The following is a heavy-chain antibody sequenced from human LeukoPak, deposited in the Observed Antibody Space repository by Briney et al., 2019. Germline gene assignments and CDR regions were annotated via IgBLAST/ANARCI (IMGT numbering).Heavy chain of an antibody. V-gene: IGHV3-74*01. Sequence: GGSLRLSCAASGLTFSDFWMHWVRQPPGKGLVWVALVKGDGRTTIYADFVKGRFTISRDNAKNTLYLKMNSLRADDSGVYYCATGHSYGYDYWGQGVLVTVSS. J-gene: IGHJ4*02. D-gene: IGHD5-18*01. CDR1: GLTFSDFW. CDR2: VKGDGRTT. CDR3: ATGHSYGYDY.